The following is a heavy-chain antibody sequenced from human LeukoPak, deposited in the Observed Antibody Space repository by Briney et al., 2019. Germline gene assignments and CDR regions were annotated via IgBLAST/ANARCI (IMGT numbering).Heavy chain of an antibody. J-gene: IGHJ6*03. V-gene: IGHV4-59*01. D-gene: IGHD3-10*01. Sequence: XTXSXXSISSYYWSWIRQPPGKGLEWIGYIYYSGYTNYNPSLKSRVTISVDTSKNQLSLKLSSVTAADTAVYYCAXXXXXRGTYYMDVWGKGTTVTISS. CDR1: XXSISSYY. CDR2: IYYSGYT. CDR3: AXXXXXRGTYYMDV.